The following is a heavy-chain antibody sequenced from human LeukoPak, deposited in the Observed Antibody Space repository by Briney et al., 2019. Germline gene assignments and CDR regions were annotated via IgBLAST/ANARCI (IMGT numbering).Heavy chain of an antibody. J-gene: IGHJ4*02. CDR2: ISYDGSNK. CDR1: GFTFSSYA. CDR3: AREGRDSRPAHIVVVVAATRPGRKNYFDY. V-gene: IGHV3-30-3*01. D-gene: IGHD2-15*01. Sequence: GGSLRLSCAASGFTFSSYAMPWVRQAPGKGLEWVAVISYDGSNKYYADSVKGPFTISRDNSKNTLYLQMNSLRAEDTAVYYCAREGRDSRPAHIVVVVAATRPGRKNYFDYWGQGTLVTVSS.